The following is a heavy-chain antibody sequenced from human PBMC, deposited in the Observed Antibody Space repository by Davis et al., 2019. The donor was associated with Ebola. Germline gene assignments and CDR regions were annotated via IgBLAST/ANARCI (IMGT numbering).Heavy chain of an antibody. CDR2: IYYTWRT. J-gene: IGHJ4*02. CDR3: ARSIYGSGAQPLDY. Sequence: MPSETLSLTCTVSGGSISSYYWSWIRQPPGKGLEWIGSIYYTWRTEFNPSLKSRLTLSADTSNNQFSLKLRSVTAADTATYFCARSIYGSGAQPLDYWGPGTLVTVSS. D-gene: IGHD3-10*01. CDR1: GGSISSYY. V-gene: IGHV4-59*01.